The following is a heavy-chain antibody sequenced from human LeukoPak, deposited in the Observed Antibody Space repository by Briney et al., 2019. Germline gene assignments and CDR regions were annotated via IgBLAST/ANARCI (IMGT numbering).Heavy chain of an antibody. D-gene: IGHD3-10*01. CDR2: ITSTSNHI. V-gene: IGHV3-11*06. CDR1: GFTFSDYY. Sequence: GGSLRLSCAASGFTFSDYYMSWIRQAPGKGLEWVSAITSTSNHINYADSVKGRFAISRDSANNSPYLQMNSLRAEDTAVYYCARVYSANGYGSGYYDYWGQGTLVTVSS. CDR3: ARVYSANGYGSGYYDY. J-gene: IGHJ4*02.